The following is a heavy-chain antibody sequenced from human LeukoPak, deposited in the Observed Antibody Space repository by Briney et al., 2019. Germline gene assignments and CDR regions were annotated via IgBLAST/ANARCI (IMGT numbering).Heavy chain of an antibody. J-gene: IGHJ5*02. Sequence: SETLSLTCTVSGYSISSGYYWGWIRQPPGKGLEWIGSIYHSGSTYYNPSLKSRVTISVDTSKNQFSLKLSSVTAADTAVYYCARDLADCSGGSCYSDWFDPWGQGTLVTVSS. CDR2: IYHSGST. V-gene: IGHV4-38-2*02. CDR3: ARDLADCSGGSCYSDWFDP. D-gene: IGHD2-15*01. CDR1: GYSISSGYY.